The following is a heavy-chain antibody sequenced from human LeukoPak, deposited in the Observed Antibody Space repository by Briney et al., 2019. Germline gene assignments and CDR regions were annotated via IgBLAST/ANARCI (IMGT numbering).Heavy chain of an antibody. CDR1: GFTFSSYA. J-gene: IGHJ3*02. D-gene: IGHD2-15*01. CDR3: ARPRLGYCSGGSCFDAFDI. CDR2: ISGSGSTT. V-gene: IGHV3-23*01. Sequence: PGGSLRLSCAASGFTFSSYAMNWVRQAPGKGLEWVSAISGSGSTTYYADSVKGRFTISRDNSKNTLFLQMNSLTAEDTAIYSCARPRLGYCSGGSCFDAFDIWGQGTMVTVSS.